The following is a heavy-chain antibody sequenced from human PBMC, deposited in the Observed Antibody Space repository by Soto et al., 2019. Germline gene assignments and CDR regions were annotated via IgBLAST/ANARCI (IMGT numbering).Heavy chain of an antibody. J-gene: IGHJ5*02. CDR2: INHSGST. D-gene: IGHD2-15*01. Sequence: PSETLSLTCAVYGVSFSGYYWSWIRQPPGKGLEWIGEINHSGSTNYNPSLKSRVTISVDTSKNQFSLKLSSVTAADTAVYYCARGNDIVVVVAATPNWFDPWGQGTLVTVSS. CDR1: GVSFSGYY. V-gene: IGHV4-34*01. CDR3: ARGNDIVVVVAATPNWFDP.